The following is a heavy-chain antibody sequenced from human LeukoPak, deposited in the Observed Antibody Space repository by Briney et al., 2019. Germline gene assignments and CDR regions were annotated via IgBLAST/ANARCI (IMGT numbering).Heavy chain of an antibody. J-gene: IGHJ6*03. Sequence: SETLSLTCAVSGGSISSYYWSWIRQPPGKGLEWVGYIYYSGSTNYNPSLKSRVSISVDTTKNQFSLKLSSVTAADTAVYYCARERRPTYYDPRSYYYMDGWSKGTTVTVSS. V-gene: IGHV4-59*01. CDR2: IYYSGST. D-gene: IGHD3-3*01. CDR1: GGSISSYY. CDR3: ARERRPTYYDPRSYYYMDG.